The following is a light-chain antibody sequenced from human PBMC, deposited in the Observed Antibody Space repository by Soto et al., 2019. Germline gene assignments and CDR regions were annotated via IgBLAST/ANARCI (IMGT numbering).Light chain of an antibody. J-gene: IGLJ2*01. CDR2: DNN. V-gene: IGLV1-51*01. CDR1: SSNIGNNY. Sequence: QSVLTQPPSVSAAPGQKVTISCSGSSSNIGNNYVSWYQQVPGTAPKLLIYDNNQRPSGIPDRRSGSKSGTSATLGITGLQTGDEADYYCATLDNSLSAVLFGGGTKLTVL. CDR3: ATLDNSLSAVL.